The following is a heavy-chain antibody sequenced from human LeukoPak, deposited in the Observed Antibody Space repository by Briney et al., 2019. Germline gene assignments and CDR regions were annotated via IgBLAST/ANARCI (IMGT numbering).Heavy chain of an antibody. CDR3: AREEGGGLGIDYYFDY. CDR1: GFTFSGSA. D-gene: IGHD7-27*01. Sequence: GGSLRLSCAASGFTFSGSAMHWVRQASGKGLEWVGRIRSKANSYATAYAASVKGRFTISRDDSKNTAYLQMNSLRAEDTAVYYCAREEGGGLGIDYYFDYWGQGTLVTVSS. CDR2: IRSKANSYAT. V-gene: IGHV3-73*01. J-gene: IGHJ4*02.